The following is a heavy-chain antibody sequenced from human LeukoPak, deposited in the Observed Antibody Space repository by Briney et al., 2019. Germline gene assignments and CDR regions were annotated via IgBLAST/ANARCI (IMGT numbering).Heavy chain of an antibody. CDR1: GYTFTSYY. D-gene: IGHD3-3*01. CDR2: INPSGGST. CDR3: ARDSQELDFRTIYLRWDFDY. J-gene: IGHJ4*02. V-gene: IGHV1-46*01. Sequence: ASVKVSCKASGYTFTSYYMHWVRQAPGQGLEWMGIINPSGGSTSYAQKFQGRVTMTRDMSTSTVYMELSSLRSEDTAVYYCARDSQELDFRTIYLRWDFDYWGQGTLVTVSS.